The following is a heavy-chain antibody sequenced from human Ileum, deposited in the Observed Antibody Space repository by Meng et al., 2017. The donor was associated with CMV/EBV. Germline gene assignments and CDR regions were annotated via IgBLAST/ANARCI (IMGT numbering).Heavy chain of an antibody. CDR2: IYSGSVKT. Sequence: SGVTFGSYAMSWLGQARGKGREWVSVIYSGSVKTNYADSVGGRFTVSRDDSTNTVFLQMDSLRAEDTALYYCARHPSNGDWYNSIDFWGQGTLVTVSS. CDR1: GVTFGSYA. CDR3: ARHPSNGDWYNSIDF. V-gene: IGHV3-23*03. D-gene: IGHD1-1*01. J-gene: IGHJ4*02.